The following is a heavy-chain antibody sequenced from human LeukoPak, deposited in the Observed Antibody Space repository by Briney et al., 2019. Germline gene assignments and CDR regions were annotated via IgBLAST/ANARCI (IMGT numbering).Heavy chain of an antibody. CDR3: ARPYSGYDFYYFDY. V-gene: IGHV3-48*04. CDR1: GFTFSTYD. D-gene: IGHD5-12*01. Sequence: PAGGSLRLSCAASGFTFSTYDMNWVRQAPGKGLEWVSYISSSSRTISYADSVKGRFTISRDNAKNSLYLQMNSLRAEDTAVYYCARPYSGYDFYYFDYWGQGTLVTVSS. J-gene: IGHJ4*02. CDR2: ISSSSRTI.